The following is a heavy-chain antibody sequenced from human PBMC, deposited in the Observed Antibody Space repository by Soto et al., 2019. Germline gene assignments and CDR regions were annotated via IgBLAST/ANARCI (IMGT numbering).Heavy chain of an antibody. D-gene: IGHD2-8*02. CDR1: GFTCSSYG. V-gene: IGHV3-23*01. J-gene: IGHJ3*02. CDR2: ILVGGNT. CDR3: AKATATGGGAFDI. Sequence: GGSLRLSCAASGFTCSSYGMSWVRQAPGKGLEWVSTILVGGNTYYADSVKGRFTISRDNSKNTLYLQMNSLTAGDTAVYYCAKATATGGGAFDICGQGTMVTVSS.